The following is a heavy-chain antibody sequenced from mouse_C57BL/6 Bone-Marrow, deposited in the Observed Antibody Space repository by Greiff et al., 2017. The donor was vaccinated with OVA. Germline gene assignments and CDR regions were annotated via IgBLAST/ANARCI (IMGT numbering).Heavy chain of an antibody. Sequence: QVQLKQSGAELVRPGTSVKVSCKASGYAFTNYLIEWVKQRPGQGLEWIGVINPGSGGTTYNEKFKGKATLTADKSSSTAYMQLSSLTSEDSAVYFCARDGKEAMDYWGQGTSVTVSS. CDR3: ARDGKEAMDY. CDR2: INPGSGGT. D-gene: IGHD2-1*01. J-gene: IGHJ4*01. V-gene: IGHV1-54*01. CDR1: GYAFTNYL.